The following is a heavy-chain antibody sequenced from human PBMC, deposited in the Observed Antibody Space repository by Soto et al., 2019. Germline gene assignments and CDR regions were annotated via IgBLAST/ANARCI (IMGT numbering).Heavy chain of an antibody. CDR3: AREITYRDYDFWRGPIYYYYGIDV. CDR2: ISAYNGNT. J-gene: IGHJ6*02. V-gene: IGHV1-18*04. Sequence: QVQLVQSGAEVKKPGASVKVSCKASGYTFTSYGISWVRQAPGQGLEWMGWISAYNGNTNYAQKLQGRVTMTTDTSTSTAYMELRSLRSDDTAVYYCAREITYRDYDFWRGPIYYYYGIDVWGQGTTVTVSS. CDR1: GYTFTSYG. D-gene: IGHD3-3*01.